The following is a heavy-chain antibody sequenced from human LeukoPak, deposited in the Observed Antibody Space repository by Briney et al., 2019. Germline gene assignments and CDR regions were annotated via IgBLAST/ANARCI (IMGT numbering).Heavy chain of an antibody. Sequence: PSETLSLTCTVSGGSLRSYLWSWLRQPPGKGLEGLGYISYSGLTNYNPSRMSGVTISLDTSKNQFSLKLTSVTAADTAVYYCAGHHPRNTVAFWGQGALVTVSS. D-gene: IGHD2/OR15-2a*01. J-gene: IGHJ4*02. V-gene: IGHV4-59*08. CDR3: AGHHPRNTVAF. CDR1: GGSLRSYL. CDR2: ISYSGLT.